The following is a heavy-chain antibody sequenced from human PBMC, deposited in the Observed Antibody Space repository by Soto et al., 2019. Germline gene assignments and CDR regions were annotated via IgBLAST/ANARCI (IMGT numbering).Heavy chain of an antibody. J-gene: IGHJ6*02. V-gene: IGHV1-2*04. CDR2: INPNRGGT. Sequence: QVQLVQSGAEVKKPGASVKVSCKASGYTFTGYYMHWVRQAPGQGLEWMGWINPNRGGTNYAQKFQGWVTMTRDTSISTAYMELSRLRSDDTAVYYCARDLLVRDYYYGMDVWGQGTTVTVSS. CDR3: ARDLLVRDYYYGMDV. D-gene: IGHD2-8*02. CDR1: GYTFTGYY.